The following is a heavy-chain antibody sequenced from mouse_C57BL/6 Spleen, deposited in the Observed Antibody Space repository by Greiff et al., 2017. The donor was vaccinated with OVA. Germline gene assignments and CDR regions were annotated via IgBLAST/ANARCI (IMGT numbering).Heavy chain of an antibody. J-gene: IGHJ1*03. Sequence: EVQLVESGEGLVKPGGSLKLSCAASGFTFSSYAMPWVRQTPEKRLEWVAYISSGGDYIYYAHTVKGRFTISRDNARNTLYLQMSSLKSEDTAMDYCTRDGSPYYGSSQGFDVWGTGTTVTVSS. CDR2: ISSGGDYI. CDR1: GFTFSSYA. D-gene: IGHD1-1*01. CDR3: TRDGSPYYGSSQGFDV. V-gene: IGHV5-9-1*02.